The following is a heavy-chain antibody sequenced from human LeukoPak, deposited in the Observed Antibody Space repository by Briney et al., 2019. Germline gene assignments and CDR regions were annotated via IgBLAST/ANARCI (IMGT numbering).Heavy chain of an antibody. CDR1: GFTFSSYW. CDR3: ARDQTYYDFWSDLSYNWFDP. J-gene: IGHJ5*02. V-gene: IGHV3-74*01. D-gene: IGHD3-3*01. CDR2: INTDGSST. Sequence: GGSLRLSCAASGFTFSSYWMHWVRQAPGKGLVWVSRINTDGSSTSYADSVKGRFTISRDNAKNTLYLQMNSLRAEDTAVYYCARDQTYYDFWSDLSYNWFDPWGQGTLVTVSS.